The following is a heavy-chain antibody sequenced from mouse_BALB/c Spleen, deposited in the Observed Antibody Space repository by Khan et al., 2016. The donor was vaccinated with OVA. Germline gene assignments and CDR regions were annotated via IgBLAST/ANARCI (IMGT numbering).Heavy chain of an antibody. CDR1: GNSFTSYY. J-gene: IGHJ3*01. D-gene: IGHD1-1*01. V-gene: IGHV1S135*01. CDR2: IDPFNGST. Sequence: VQLQQSGPELMKPGASVKISCKASGNSFTSYYINWVKQSHGKSLEWIGDIDPFNGSTNYNQKFKGKATLTVDKSSSTAYMHLSSLTSEDSAVYYCAAHRSSSWFADWGQGTLVTVSA. CDR3: AAHRSSSWFAD.